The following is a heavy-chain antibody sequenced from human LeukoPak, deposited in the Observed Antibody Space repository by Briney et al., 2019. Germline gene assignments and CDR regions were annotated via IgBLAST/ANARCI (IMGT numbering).Heavy chain of an antibody. J-gene: IGHJ6*04. CDR3: TLTLVRGRVYGMDV. CDR1: RFTLDSYD. V-gene: IGHV3-23*01. CDR2: TSASGGRT. D-gene: IGHD3-10*01. Sequence: GGSLRLSCAASRFTLDSYDMSWVRQAPGKGVEWVSGTSASGGRTYYADSVKGRFTISRDNSKNTLYLQMNSLRAGDTAVYYCTLTLVRGRVYGMDVWGEGTTVTVSS.